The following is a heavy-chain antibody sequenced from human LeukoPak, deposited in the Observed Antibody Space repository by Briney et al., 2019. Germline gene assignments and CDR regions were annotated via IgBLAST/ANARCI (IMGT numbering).Heavy chain of an antibody. CDR1: GYTFTGYY. V-gene: IGHV1-2*02. Sequence: ASVQVSCKASGYTFTGYYMHWVRQAPGQGLAWMGWINPNSGGTNYAQKFQGRVTMTRDTSISTAYMELSRLRSDDTAVYYCARGLTAHDAFDIWGQGTMVTVSS. CDR2: INPNSGGT. D-gene: IGHD3-16*01. J-gene: IGHJ3*02. CDR3: ARGLTAHDAFDI.